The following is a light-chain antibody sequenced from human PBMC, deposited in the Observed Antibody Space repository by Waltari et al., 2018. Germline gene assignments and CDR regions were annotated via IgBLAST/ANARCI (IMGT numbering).Light chain of an antibody. CDR3: QAWDSGVV. V-gene: IGLV3-1*01. J-gene: IGLJ2*01. CDR2: QDS. Sequence: SYELTQPPSVAVSPGQTASITCSGDQLGDNYGCWYQQKPGHSPEVGIDQDSLRPSWFPERFSGSNSGNTASLTIIGTQPVDDADYSCQAWDSGVVFGGGTKLTVL. CDR1: QLGDNY.